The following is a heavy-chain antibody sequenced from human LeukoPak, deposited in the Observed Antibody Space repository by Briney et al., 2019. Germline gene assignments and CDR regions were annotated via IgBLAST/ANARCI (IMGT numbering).Heavy chain of an antibody. Sequence: GESLKISCKGSGYNFATYWIDWVRQVPGKGLEWMGSIYPGDSDTRYSPSFQGQVTFSADKSINTAYLQWSSLKASDTAIYYCARRMTIRGAAIDYWGQGSLVTVSS. CDR1: GYNFATYW. CDR2: IYPGDSDT. J-gene: IGHJ4*02. CDR3: ARRMTIRGAAIDY. V-gene: IGHV5-51*01. D-gene: IGHD3-10*01.